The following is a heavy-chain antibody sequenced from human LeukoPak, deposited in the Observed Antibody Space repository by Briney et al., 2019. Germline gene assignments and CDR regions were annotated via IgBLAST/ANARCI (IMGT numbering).Heavy chain of an antibody. D-gene: IGHD3-3*01. V-gene: IGHV4-59*12. CDR3: AREGDYDFWSGYLTQGFADYYYMDV. J-gene: IGHJ6*03. Sequence: PGGSLRLSCAASGFTFSNAWMSWVRQAPGKGLEWIGYIYYSGSTNYNPSLKSRVTISVDTSKNQFSLKLSSVTAADTAVYYCAREGDYDFWSGYLTQGFADYYYMDVWGKGTTVTVSS. CDR1: GFTFSNAW. CDR2: IYYSGST.